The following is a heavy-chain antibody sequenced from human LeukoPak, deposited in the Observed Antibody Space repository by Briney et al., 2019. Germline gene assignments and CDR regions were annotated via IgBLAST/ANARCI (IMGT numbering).Heavy chain of an antibody. CDR1: GYTFTKYG. J-gene: IGHJ2*01. CDR3: VRVCASDCSIKGHYFFDL. D-gene: IGHD2-21*02. Sequence: ASVKVSCKASGYTFTKYGLTWVRQAPGQGLEWMGWISTDKADTYYAQNYQGRVTMTIDTSTSTAYMELRSLTSDDTAVYYCVRVCASDCSIKGHYFFDLWGRGTLVTVSS. V-gene: IGHV1-18*01. CDR2: ISTDKADT.